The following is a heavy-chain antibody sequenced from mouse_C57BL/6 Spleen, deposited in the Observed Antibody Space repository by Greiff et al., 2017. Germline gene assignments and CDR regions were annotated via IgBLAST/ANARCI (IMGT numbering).Heavy chain of an antibody. CDR1: GYTFTSYW. J-gene: IGHJ3*01. CDR2: ISPGSGST. Sequence: QVQLQQPGAELVKPGASVKMSCKASGYTFTSYWITWVKQRPGQGLEWIGDISPGSGSTNYNEKFKSKATLTVDTSSSTAYMQLSSLTSEDSAVYYCARSDGNYDLGAYWGQGTLVTVSA. CDR3: ARSDGNYDLGAY. D-gene: IGHD2-1*01. V-gene: IGHV1-55*01.